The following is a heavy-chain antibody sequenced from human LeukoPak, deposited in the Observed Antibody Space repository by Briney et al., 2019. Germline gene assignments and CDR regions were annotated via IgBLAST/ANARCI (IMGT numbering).Heavy chain of an antibody. CDR2: IYNSEST. CDR1: GGSVSSGHYY. V-gene: IGHV4-61*03. D-gene: IGHD6-13*01. J-gene: IGHJ4*02. CDR3: ATGGSLAAAGDY. Sequence: SETLSLTCTVSGGSVSSGHYYWSWIRQPPGKGLEWIGYIYNSESTNYNPSLKSRVTISVDTSKNHFSLKLSSVTAADTAVYYCATGGSLAAAGDYWGQGTLFTVSS.